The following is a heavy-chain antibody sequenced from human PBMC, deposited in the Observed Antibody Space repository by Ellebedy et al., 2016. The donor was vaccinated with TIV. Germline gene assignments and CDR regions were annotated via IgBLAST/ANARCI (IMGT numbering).Heavy chain of an antibody. CDR3: APDAADNDGKLDY. CDR2: IIVSGGNT. J-gene: IGHJ4*02. V-gene: IGHV3-23*01. Sequence: GESLKISCAASGLTFSSHAMSWVRQAPGQGLEWVSSIIVSGGNTYYADSVKGRFTISRDNSKDTLFLQMNSLRAEDTAVYYCAPDAADNDGKLDYWGQGALVTVSS. CDR1: GLTFSSHA. D-gene: IGHD4-23*01.